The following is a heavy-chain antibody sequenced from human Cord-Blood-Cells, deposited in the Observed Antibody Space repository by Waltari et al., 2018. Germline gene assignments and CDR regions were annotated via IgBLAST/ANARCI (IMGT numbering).Heavy chain of an antibody. J-gene: IGHJ3*02. CDR1: GYTFTGYY. CDR2: INPNSGGT. Sequence: QVQLVQSGAEVKKPGASVKVSCKASGYTFTGYYMHWVRQAPGQGLEWMGWINPNSGGTNYAQKFQGWVTMTRDTSISTAYMELSRRRSDDTAVYYCARVPTGDKGAFDIWGQGTMVTVSS. V-gene: IGHV1-2*04. D-gene: IGHD7-27*01. CDR3: ARVPTGDKGAFDI.